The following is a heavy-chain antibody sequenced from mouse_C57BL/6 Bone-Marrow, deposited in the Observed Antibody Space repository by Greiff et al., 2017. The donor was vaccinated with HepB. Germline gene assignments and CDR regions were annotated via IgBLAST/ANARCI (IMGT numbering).Heavy chain of an antibody. V-gene: IGHV1-15*01. CDR2: IDPETGGT. J-gene: IGHJ1*03. Sequence: VQLQQSGAELVRPGAPVTLSCKASGYTFTDYEMHWVKQTPVHGLEWIGAIDPETGGTAYNQKFKGKAILTADKSSSTAYMELRSLTSEDSAIYYCARRDDYESCWYFDVWGTGTTVTVSS. CDR1: GYTFTDYE. D-gene: IGHD2-4*01. CDR3: ARRDDYESCWYFDV.